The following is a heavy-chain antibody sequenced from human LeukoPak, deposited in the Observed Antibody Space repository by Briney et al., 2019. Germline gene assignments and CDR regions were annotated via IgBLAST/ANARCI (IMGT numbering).Heavy chain of an antibody. CDR1: GFTFSSYW. CDR2: IKEDGSEK. D-gene: IGHD2-15*01. CDR3: ASYSAG. V-gene: IGHV3-7*01. Sequence: GGSLRLSCAASGFTFSSYWMSWVRQAPGKGLEWVATIKEDGSEKYYVDSPKGRFTISRDNAKNSLYLQMNSLRADDTAVYYCASYSAGWGQGTLVTVSS. J-gene: IGHJ4*02.